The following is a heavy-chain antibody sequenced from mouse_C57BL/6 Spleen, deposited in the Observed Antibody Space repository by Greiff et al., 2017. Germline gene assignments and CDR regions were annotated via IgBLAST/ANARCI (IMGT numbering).Heavy chain of an antibody. CDR3: ARSSYTYGSSYDY. V-gene: IGHV1-55*01. J-gene: IGHJ2*01. Sequence: QVQLQQPGAELVKPGASVKMSCKASGYTFTSYWITWVKQRPGQGLEWIGEIYPGSGSTNYNEKFKSKATLTVDTSSSTAYMQLSSLTSEDSAVYYCARSSYTYGSSYDYWGQGTTLTVSS. CDR2: IYPGSGST. CDR1: GYTFTSYW. D-gene: IGHD1-1*01.